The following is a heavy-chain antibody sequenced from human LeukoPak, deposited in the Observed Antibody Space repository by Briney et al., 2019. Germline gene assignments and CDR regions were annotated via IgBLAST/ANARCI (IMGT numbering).Heavy chain of an antibody. V-gene: IGHV3-21*01. CDR1: GFTFSTFA. Sequence: GGSLRLSCAASGFTFSTFAMIWVRQPPGKGLEWVSSIFPSGGEIHYADSVKGRFTISRDNAKNSLYLQMNSLRAEDTAVYYCARDRVYEAVAGSEYYYYYMDVWGKGTTVTVSS. D-gene: IGHD6-19*01. CDR2: IFPSGGEI. J-gene: IGHJ6*03. CDR3: ARDRVYEAVAGSEYYYYYMDV.